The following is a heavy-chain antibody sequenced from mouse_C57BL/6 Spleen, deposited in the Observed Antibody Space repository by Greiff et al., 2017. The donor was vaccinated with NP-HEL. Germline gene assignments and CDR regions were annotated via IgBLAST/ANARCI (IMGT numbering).Heavy chain of an antibody. V-gene: IGHV5-17*01. Sequence: EVMLVESGGGLVKPGGSLKLSCAASGFTFSDYGMHWVRQAPEKGLEWVAYISSGSSTIYYADTVKGRFTISRDNAKNTLFLQMTSLRSEDTAMYYCARNYDYGGFAYWGQGTLVTVSA. CDR2: ISSGSSTI. J-gene: IGHJ3*01. D-gene: IGHD2-4*01. CDR1: GFTFSDYG. CDR3: ARNYDYGGFAY.